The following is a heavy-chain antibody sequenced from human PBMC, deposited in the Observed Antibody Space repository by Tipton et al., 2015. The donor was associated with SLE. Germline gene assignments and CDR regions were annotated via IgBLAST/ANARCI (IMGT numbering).Heavy chain of an antibody. Sequence: TLSLTCTVSGDSITSDYWTWIRQAPGKGLEWIGYISNSETTNYNPSLKSRVTISVDTSKNQFSLKLRSVTAADTAVYYCARGSYSGGWYSDIFDIWGQGTMVTVSS. D-gene: IGHD6-19*01. CDR2: ISNSETT. V-gene: IGHV4-59*01. CDR1: GDSITSDY. J-gene: IGHJ3*02. CDR3: ARGSYSGGWYSDIFDI.